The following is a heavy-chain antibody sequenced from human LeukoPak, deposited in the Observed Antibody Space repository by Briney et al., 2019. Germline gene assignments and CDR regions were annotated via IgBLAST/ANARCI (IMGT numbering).Heavy chain of an antibody. Sequence: PSETLSLTCTVSGGSISSSSYYWGWIRQPPGKGLEWIGSIYYSGSTYYNPSLKSRFTIYVETYKNEFSLKLSSVTAADTAVYYCASFPKYYYDSSGRRAFDIWGQGTMVTVSS. J-gene: IGHJ3*02. CDR1: GGSISSSSYY. CDR3: ASFPKYYYDSSGRRAFDI. D-gene: IGHD3-22*01. V-gene: IGHV4-39*01. CDR2: IYYSGST.